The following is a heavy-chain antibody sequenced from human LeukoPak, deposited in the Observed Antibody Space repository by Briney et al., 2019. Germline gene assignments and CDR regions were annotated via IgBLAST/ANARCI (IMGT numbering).Heavy chain of an antibody. D-gene: IGHD1-20*01. V-gene: IGHV3-74*01. J-gene: IGHJ6*02. CDR3: ARAGISGTTGGMDV. Sequence: PGGSLRLSCAAAGFSFSGYGMHWVRQAPGKGLLWVSRINSDGSLTTYADSVKGRFTISRDNAKNTLYLQMNSLRAEDAAVYFCARAGISGTTGGMDVWGQGTTVIVSS. CDR2: INSDGSLT. CDR1: GFSFSGYG.